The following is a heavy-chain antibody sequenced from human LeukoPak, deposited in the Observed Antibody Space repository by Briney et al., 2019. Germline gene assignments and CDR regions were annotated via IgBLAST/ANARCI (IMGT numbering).Heavy chain of an antibody. D-gene: IGHD4-17*01. V-gene: IGHV4-59*08. CDR1: GGSISSSY. Sequence: SETLSLTCTVSGGSISSSYWSWLRQPPGKGLEWIGYIYYSGSTNYNPSLKSRVTISVDTSKNQFSLKLSSVTAADTAVYYCARQGTTTDYYYYYMDVWGKGTTVTISS. CDR3: ARQGTTTDYYYYYMDV. CDR2: IYYSGST. J-gene: IGHJ6*03.